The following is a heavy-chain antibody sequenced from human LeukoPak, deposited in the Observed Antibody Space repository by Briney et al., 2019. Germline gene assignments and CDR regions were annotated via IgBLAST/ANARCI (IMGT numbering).Heavy chain of an antibody. CDR3: ARGLSSGYEYYYRDV. CDR2: IIPIFGTA. CDR1: GGTFSSYA. J-gene: IGHJ6*03. V-gene: IGHV1-69*05. Sequence: GSSVKVSCKASGGTFSSYAIRWVRPAPGQGLEWMGGIIPIFGTANYAQKFQGRVTITTDESTSIAYMELSSLRSEDTAVYYCARGLSSGYEYYYRDVGGKGTTVTVSS. D-gene: IGHD3-3*01.